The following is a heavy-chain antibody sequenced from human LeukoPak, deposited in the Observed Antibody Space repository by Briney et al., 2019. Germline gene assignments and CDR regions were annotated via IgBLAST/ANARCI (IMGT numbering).Heavy chain of an antibody. CDR2: SYPGDWDT. Sequence: GEALKISCKGAGYSFTSYWIGWGRQLPGKGLEGMGISYPGDWDTRYSPSFQGQVTISADQSISTAYLQWSSLKASATAMYYCARVSRLLLDHWGQGTLATVSS. CDR1: GYSFTSYW. V-gene: IGHV5-51*01. D-gene: IGHD2-15*01. CDR3: ARVSRLLLDH. J-gene: IGHJ4*02.